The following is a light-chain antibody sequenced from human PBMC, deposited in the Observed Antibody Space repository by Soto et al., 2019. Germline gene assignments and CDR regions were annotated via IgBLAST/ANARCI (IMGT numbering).Light chain of an antibody. CDR2: EVS. Sequence: QSVLAQPPSASGSPGQSVTISCTGTSSDVGTYNYVSWYQQHPGKAPKLMIYEVSKRPSGVPDRFSGSKSGNTASLTVSGLQAEDEADYYCISYAGSNDVAFGGGTKLTVL. V-gene: IGLV2-8*01. CDR3: ISYAGSNDVA. CDR1: SSDVGTYNY. J-gene: IGLJ2*01.